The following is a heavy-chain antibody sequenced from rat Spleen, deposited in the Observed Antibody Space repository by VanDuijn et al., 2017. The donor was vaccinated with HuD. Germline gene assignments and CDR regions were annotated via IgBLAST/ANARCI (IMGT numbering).Heavy chain of an antibody. CDR1: GFTFNDYW. CDR3: ATDGTTVVSGVMDA. CDR2: IRTGGDDT. Sequence: EVQLVESGGGQVQPGRSLKLSCVGSGFTFNDYWMTWIRQAPTKGLEWVASIRTGGDDTYYRDSVRGRFTLSRDNAKRILYLQMDSLRSEDTATYYCATDGTTVVSGVMDAWGQGASVTVSS. J-gene: IGHJ4*01. D-gene: IGHD1-1*01. V-gene: IGHV5-31*01.